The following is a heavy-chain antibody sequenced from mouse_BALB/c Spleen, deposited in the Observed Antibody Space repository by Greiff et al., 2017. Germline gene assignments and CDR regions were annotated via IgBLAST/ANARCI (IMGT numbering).Heavy chain of an antibody. Sequence: EVQLQQSGAELVKPGASVKLSCTASGFNIKDTYMHWVKQRPEQGLEWIGRIDPANGNTKYDPKFQGKATITADTSSNTAYLQLSSLTSEDTAVYYCARAYDGYYDAMDYWGQGTSVTVSS. CDR3: ARAYDGYYDAMDY. CDR2: IDPANGNT. CDR1: GFNIKDTY. D-gene: IGHD2-3*01. V-gene: IGHV14-3*02. J-gene: IGHJ4*01.